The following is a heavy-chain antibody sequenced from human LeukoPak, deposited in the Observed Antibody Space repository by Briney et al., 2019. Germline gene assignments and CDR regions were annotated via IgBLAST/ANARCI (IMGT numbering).Heavy chain of an antibody. CDR2: TYGGGNT. Sequence: PGGSLTLSCSFSGLIATSNYMAWVRQAPGKGLQWISFTYGGGNTLYADSVMGRFSISRDNSKSTLYLQMSSLRVEDTAVYYCATGGRSGMAFDFWGQGTLVTVSS. CDR1: GLIATSNY. CDR3: ATGGRSGMAFDF. D-gene: IGHD5-24*01. V-gene: IGHV3-53*01. J-gene: IGHJ4*02.